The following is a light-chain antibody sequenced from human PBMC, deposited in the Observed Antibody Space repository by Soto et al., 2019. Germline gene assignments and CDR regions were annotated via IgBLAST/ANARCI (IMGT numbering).Light chain of an antibody. CDR2: EVT. Sequence: QSVLTQPASVSGSPGQSITISCSGTSSDVGGHDFVSWYQQRPGKAPRLMIYEVTIRPSGISNRFSGSKSGNTASLTISGLQAEDEADYYCSSYTSSDSLYVFGTGTKVTVL. J-gene: IGLJ1*01. CDR3: SSYTSSDSLYV. V-gene: IGLV2-14*01. CDR1: SSDVGGHDF.